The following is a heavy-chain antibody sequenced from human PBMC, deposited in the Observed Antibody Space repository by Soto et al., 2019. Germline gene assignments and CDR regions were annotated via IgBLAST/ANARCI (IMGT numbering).Heavy chain of an antibody. J-gene: IGHJ4*02. CDR1: GDSFTSYA. V-gene: IGHV1-3*01. Sequence: GASVKLSCEACGDSFTSYAMHWVRQAPGQRLEWMGWINAGNGNTKYSQKFQGRVTITRDTSASTAYMELSSLRSEDTAVYYCARDKGRAARPIFDYWGQGTLVTVSS. CDR2: INAGNGNT. D-gene: IGHD6-6*01. CDR3: ARDKGRAARPIFDY.